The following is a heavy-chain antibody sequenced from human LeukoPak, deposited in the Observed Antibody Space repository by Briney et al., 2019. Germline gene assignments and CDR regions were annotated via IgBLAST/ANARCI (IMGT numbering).Heavy chain of an antibody. CDR3: ASQAGVGATYAFDI. Sequence: ASVKVSCKASGGTSSSYAISWVRQAPGQGLEWMGRIIPILGIANYAQKFQGRVTITADKSTSTAYMELSSLRSEDTAVYYCASQAGVGATYAFDIWGQGTMVTVSS. D-gene: IGHD1-26*01. J-gene: IGHJ3*02. CDR1: GGTSSSYA. V-gene: IGHV1-69*04. CDR2: IIPILGIA.